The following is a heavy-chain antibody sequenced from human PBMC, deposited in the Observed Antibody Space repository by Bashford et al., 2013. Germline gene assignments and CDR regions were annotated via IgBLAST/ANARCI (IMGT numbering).Heavy chain of an antibody. V-gene: IGHV1-46*01. J-gene: IGHJ4*02. D-gene: IGHD6-19*01. Sequence: VRQAPGQGLQWVGVISPGGGSPFFAPQFQGRVSMTRDTSTTTVYMELRSLRSDDTAVYYCARDLSSGWMGGFDYWGQGTLVTVSS. CDR3: ARDLSSGWMGGFDY. CDR2: ISPGGGSP.